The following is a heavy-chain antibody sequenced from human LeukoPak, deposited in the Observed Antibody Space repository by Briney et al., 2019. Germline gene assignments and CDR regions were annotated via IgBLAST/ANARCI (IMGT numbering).Heavy chain of an antibody. J-gene: IGHJ5*02. D-gene: IGHD2-2*01. CDR3: ARQPPGCTTSSCYFRWFDP. Sequence: TLSLTCAVSGASISSSRYYWGWIRQPPGKGLEWIGTIYSGGSTYYNPSLKTRVTISVDTSKTQFSLELSSVTAADTAVYYCARQPPGCTTSSCYFRWFDPWGQGTLVTVSS. V-gene: IGHV4-39*01. CDR1: GASISSSRYY. CDR2: IYSGGST.